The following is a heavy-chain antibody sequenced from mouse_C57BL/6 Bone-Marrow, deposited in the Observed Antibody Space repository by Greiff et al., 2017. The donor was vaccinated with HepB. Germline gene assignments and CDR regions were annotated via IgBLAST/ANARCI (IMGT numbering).Heavy chain of an antibody. Sequence: VVESGEGLVKPGGSLKLSCAASGFTFSSYAMSWVRQTPEKRLEWVAYISSGGDYIYYADTVKGRFTISRDNARNTLYLQMSSLKSEDTAMYYCTRGSLTTVVEGDYWGQGTSVTVSS. J-gene: IGHJ4*01. V-gene: IGHV5-9-1*02. D-gene: IGHD1-1*01. CDR1: GFTFSSYA. CDR2: ISSGGDYI. CDR3: TRGSLTTVVEGDY.